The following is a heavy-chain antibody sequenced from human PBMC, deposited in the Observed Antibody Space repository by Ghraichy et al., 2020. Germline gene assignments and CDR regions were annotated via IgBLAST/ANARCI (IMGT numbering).Heavy chain of an antibody. Sequence: GESLNISCAASGFTFSSYAMSWVRQAPGKGLEWVSAISGSGGSTYYADSVKGRFTISRDNSKNTLYLQMNSLRAEDTAVYYCAKDDYGDHYYYYYGMDVWGQGTTVTVSS. J-gene: IGHJ6*02. CDR2: ISGSGGST. CDR3: AKDDYGDHYYYYYGMDV. CDR1: GFTFSSYA. D-gene: IGHD4-17*01. V-gene: IGHV3-23*01.